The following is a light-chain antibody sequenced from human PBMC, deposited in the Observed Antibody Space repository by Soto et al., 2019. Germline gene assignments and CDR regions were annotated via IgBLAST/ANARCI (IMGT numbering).Light chain of an antibody. CDR1: SSDIGGYDF. J-gene: IGLJ1*01. Sequence: QSVLTQPASVSESPGQSITISCTGTSSDIGGYDFVSWYQQHPGSTPKLIIYEGSKRPSGVSNRFSGSKSGNTASLTISILQAEDEADYYCCSYAGSSTYVFGTGTKLTVL. CDR3: CSYAGSSTYV. V-gene: IGLV2-23*01. CDR2: EGS.